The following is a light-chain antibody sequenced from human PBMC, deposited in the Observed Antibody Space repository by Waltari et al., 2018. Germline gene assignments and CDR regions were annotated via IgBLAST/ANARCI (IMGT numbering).Light chain of an antibody. Sequence: YELTQPPSVSVSPGQTARITCSGDAFPKQYSYWYQQKPGQAPVLVIYQDTKRPSGIPERFSGSSYRTTVTLTLSGAQAEDEAAYYCQSADISGTYVVFGGGTKVTVL. CDR2: QDT. CDR1: AFPKQY. V-gene: IGLV3-25*03. J-gene: IGLJ2*01. CDR3: QSADISGTYVV.